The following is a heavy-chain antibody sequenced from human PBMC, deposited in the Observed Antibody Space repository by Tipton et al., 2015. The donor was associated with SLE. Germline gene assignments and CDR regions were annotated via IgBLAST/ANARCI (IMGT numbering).Heavy chain of an antibody. V-gene: IGHV6-1*01. D-gene: IGHD5-24*01. Sequence: TLSLTCTVSGGAITSYYWHWIRQSPGKGLEWLGRTYYRSKWNNDFALSVKSRISINPDTSKNQFSLQLNSVTPEDTAVYYCARDGNNYLDFWGQGTLVTVSS. CDR1: GGAITSYY. CDR2: TYYRSKWNN. CDR3: ARDGNNYLDF. J-gene: IGHJ4*02.